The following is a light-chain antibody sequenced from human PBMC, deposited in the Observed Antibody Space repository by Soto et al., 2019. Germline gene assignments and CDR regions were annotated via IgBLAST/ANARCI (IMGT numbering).Light chain of an antibody. V-gene: IGKV1-27*01. Sequence: DIQMTQSPSSLSASVGDRVTITCRASQGFSNYLAWYQQKPGKVPKLLIYAASSLQSGVPSRFSGSGSGTYFTLTITRLQPEDVATYYCQKYNGARWTFGQGTKVEIK. CDR3: QKYNGARWT. CDR2: AAS. CDR1: QGFSNY. J-gene: IGKJ1*01.